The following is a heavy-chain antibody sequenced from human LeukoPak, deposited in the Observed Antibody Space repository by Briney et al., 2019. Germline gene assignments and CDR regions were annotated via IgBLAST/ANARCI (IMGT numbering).Heavy chain of an antibody. J-gene: IGHJ6*02. CDR3: ARLRAYSNTYNAWYGMDV. Sequence: GGSLRLSCAASGFTFSSYWMSWARQAPGKGLVWVANIKDDGGDEDYVDSVKGRFSISRDNAMSSLFLQMNSLRAEDTAVYYCARLRAYSNTYNAWYGMDVWGQGTTVTVSS. V-gene: IGHV3-7*04. CDR1: GFTFSSYW. CDR2: IKDDGGDE. D-gene: IGHD2-2*01.